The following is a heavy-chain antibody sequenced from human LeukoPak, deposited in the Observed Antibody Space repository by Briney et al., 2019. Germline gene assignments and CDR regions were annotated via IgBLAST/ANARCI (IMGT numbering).Heavy chain of an antibody. CDR1: GITLSSYT. J-gene: IGHJ5*02. V-gene: IGHV3-21*01. CDR3: ARDQGPYAANSFDP. D-gene: IGHD2-15*01. CDR2: VSGRSDFR. Sequence: GGSLRLSCVTSGITLSSYTMNWVRQAPGKGLEWVSSVSGRSDFRYYADSVKGRFTISRDNAKNSLYLQMDSLRTDDTAVYYCARDQGPYAANSFDPWGQGTLVIVSS.